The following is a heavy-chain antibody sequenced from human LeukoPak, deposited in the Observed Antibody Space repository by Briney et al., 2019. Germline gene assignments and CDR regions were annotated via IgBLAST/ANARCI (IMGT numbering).Heavy chain of an antibody. D-gene: IGHD2-15*01. V-gene: IGHV3-30*02. CDR2: IRYDAANK. Sequence: PGGSLRLSCAASRFSFSSYGMHWVRQAPGKGLEWVAFIRYDAANKYYADSVKGRFTISRDNSKNILYLQMNSLRAEDTAVYYCAKLLYCAGSSCPIDWWGEGTLVTASA. CDR1: RFSFSSYG. J-gene: IGHJ4*02. CDR3: AKLLYCAGSSCPIDW.